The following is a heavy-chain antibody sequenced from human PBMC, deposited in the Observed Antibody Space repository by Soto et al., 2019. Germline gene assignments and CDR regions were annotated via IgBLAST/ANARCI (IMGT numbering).Heavy chain of an antibody. J-gene: IGHJ3*02. D-gene: IGHD3-22*01. V-gene: IGHV3-11*01. CDR3: ARELYYYDSSGYYTLDAFDI. Sequence: QVQLVESGGGLVKPGGSLRLSCAASGFTFSDYYMSWIRQAPGKGLEWVSYISSSGSTIYYADSVKGRFTISRDNAKNSLYLQMNSLRAKDTAVYYCARELYYYDSSGYYTLDAFDIWGQGTMVTVSS. CDR1: GFTFSDYY. CDR2: ISSSGSTI.